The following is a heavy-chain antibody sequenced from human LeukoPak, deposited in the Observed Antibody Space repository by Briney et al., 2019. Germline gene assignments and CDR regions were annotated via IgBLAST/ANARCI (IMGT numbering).Heavy chain of an antibody. J-gene: IGHJ6*03. CDR3: AKEGNDNYYYYYYMDV. CDR1: GFTFSSYA. Sequence: GGSLRLSCAASGFTFSSYAMSWARQAPGKGLEWVSAISGSGGSTYYADSVKGRFTISRDNSKNTLYLQMNSLRAEDTAVYYCAKEGNDNYYYYYYMDVWGKGTTVTVSS. V-gene: IGHV3-23*01. CDR2: ISGSGGST. D-gene: IGHD1-1*01.